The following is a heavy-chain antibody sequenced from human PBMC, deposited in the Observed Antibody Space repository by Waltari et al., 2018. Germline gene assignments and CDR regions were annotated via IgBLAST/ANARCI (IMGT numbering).Heavy chain of an antibody. J-gene: IGHJ3*01. V-gene: IGHV4-39*07. CDR1: GGSISSSYSY. CDR2: IYYSGTT. D-gene: IGHD5-12*01. CDR3: GGASAWLQLTDDAFDV. Sequence: QLQLQESGPGLVKPSETLSLTCTFSGGSISSSYSYWGWIRQPPGKGLEWIGTIYYSGTTYYNPSLKSRVTISVDSSKNQFSLTLSSVTAADTAVYYCGGASAWLQLTDDAFDVWGQGTMVTVSS.